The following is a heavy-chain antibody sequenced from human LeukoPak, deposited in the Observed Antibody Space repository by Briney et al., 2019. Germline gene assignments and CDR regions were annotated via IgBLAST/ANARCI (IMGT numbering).Heavy chain of an antibody. CDR1: GFTFSSYE. CDR2: ISSSSSSYT. V-gene: IGHV3-48*03. D-gene: IGHD6-25*01. Sequence: GGSLILSCAASGFTFSSYEMNWVRQAPGKGLEWVSYISSSSSSYTNYADSVKGRFTISRDNAKNSLYLQLNSLRAEDTAVYYCARASGSYFDYWGQGTLVTVSS. CDR3: ARASGSYFDY. J-gene: IGHJ4*02.